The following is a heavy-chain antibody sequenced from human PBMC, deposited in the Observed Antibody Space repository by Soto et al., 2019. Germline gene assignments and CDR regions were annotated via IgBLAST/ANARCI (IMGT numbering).Heavy chain of an antibody. CDR3: ARSRTTMVRGHDY. D-gene: IGHD3-10*01. J-gene: IGHJ4*02. CDR2: ISSSGSTI. Sequence: EVQLVESGGGLVQPGGSLRLSCAASGFTFSSYEMNWVRQAPGKGLEWVSYISSSGSTIYYADSVKGRFTISRDNAKNSLYLQMNSLTAEDTAVYYCARSRTTMVRGHDYWGPGTLVTVSS. V-gene: IGHV3-48*03. CDR1: GFTFSSYE.